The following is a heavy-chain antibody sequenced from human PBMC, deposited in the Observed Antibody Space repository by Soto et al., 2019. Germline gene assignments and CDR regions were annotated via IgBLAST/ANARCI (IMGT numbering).Heavy chain of an antibody. D-gene: IGHD3-22*01. CDR1: GGSISSYY. CDR2: IYYSGST. V-gene: IGHV4-59*01. J-gene: IGHJ4*02. CDR3: ARVWNYYDSSGYYGYFDY. Sequence: LSLTCTVSGGSISSYYWSWIRQPPGKGLEWIGYIYYSGSTNYNPSLKSRVTISVDTSKNQFSLKLSSVTAADTAVYYCARVWNYYDSSGYYGYFDYWGQGTLVTVSS.